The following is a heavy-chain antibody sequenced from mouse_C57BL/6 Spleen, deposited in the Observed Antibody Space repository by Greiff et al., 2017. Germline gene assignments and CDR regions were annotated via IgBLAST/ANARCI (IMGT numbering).Heavy chain of an antibody. CDR2: IYPRSGNT. CDR3: ARWEDYCSSYGYFDV. CDR1: GYTFTSYG. Sequence: QVQLQQSGAELARPGASVKLSCKASGYTFTSYGISWVKQRTGQGLEWIGEIYPRSGNTYYNEKFKGKATLTADKSSRTAYMELSSLTSEDSAVYFCARWEDYCSSYGYFDVWGTGTTVTVSS. D-gene: IGHD1-1*01. V-gene: IGHV1-81*01. J-gene: IGHJ1*03.